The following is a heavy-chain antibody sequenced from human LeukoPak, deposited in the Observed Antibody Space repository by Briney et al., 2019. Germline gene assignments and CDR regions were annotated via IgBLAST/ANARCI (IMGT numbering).Heavy chain of an antibody. CDR3: ARYGGSSWYYFDY. J-gene: IGHJ4*02. V-gene: IGHV1-69*04. Sequence: GASVKVSCKASGGTFSSYAISWVRQAPGQGLEWMGRIIPILGIANYAQKFQGRVTITADKSTSTAYMELSSLRSEDTAVYYCARYGGSSWYYFDYWGQGTLVTVSS. CDR1: GGTFSSYA. CDR2: IIPILGIA. D-gene: IGHD6-13*01.